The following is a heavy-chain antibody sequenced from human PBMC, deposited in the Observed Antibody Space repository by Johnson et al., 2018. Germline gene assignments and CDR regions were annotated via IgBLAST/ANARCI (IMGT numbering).Heavy chain of an antibody. CDR3: ARVVDCSGSSGYSGDYYYFMDV. CDR1: GGSVSGYY. CDR2: ISDSGNT. V-gene: IGHV4-59*02. J-gene: IGHJ6*03. Sequence: QVQLQESGPVLVKPSETLSLNCSVSGGSVSGYYWSWLRQSPWKGLEWIAYISDSGNTDFNPSLRGRVTLSIDKSKNQFSLWLTSVTASDTAGYFCARVVDCSGSSGYSGDYYYFMDVWGKGTTVTVSS. D-gene: IGHD2-15*01.